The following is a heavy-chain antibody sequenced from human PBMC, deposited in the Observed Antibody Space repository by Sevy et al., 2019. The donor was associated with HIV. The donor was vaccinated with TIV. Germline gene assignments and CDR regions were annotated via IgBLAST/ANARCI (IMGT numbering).Heavy chain of an antibody. CDR3: ARDHVKDGDLGDYYYSAMDV. CDR1: GFTFSDYY. D-gene: IGHD4-17*01. J-gene: IGHJ6*02. Sequence: GGSLRLSCVASGFTFSDYYMSWIRQAPGKGLEWLSYISGSDNTIYYADSAKGRFTISRDNAKNSLYLQMKSLGAEDTAGYYCARDHVKDGDLGDYYYSAMDVWGQGTSVTVSS. V-gene: IGHV3-11*01. CDR2: ISGSDNTI.